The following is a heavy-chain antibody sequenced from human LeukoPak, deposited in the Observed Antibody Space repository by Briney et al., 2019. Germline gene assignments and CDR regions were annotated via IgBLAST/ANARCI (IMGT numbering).Heavy chain of an antibody. D-gene: IGHD5-24*01. J-gene: IGHJ4*02. Sequence: GASVKVSCKASGGTFSSYAISWVRQAPGQGLEWMGGIIPIFGTANYAQKFQGRVTITADESTSTAYMELRSLRSDDTAVYYCARGGGGDGYRDWGQGTLVTVSS. CDR2: IIPIFGTA. CDR1: GGTFSSYA. CDR3: ARGGGGDGYRD. V-gene: IGHV1-69*01.